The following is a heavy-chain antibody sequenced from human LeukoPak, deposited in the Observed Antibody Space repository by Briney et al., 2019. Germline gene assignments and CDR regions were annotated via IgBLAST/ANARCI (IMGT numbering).Heavy chain of an antibody. Sequence: GGSLRLSCAASGFTFSDYSMNWVRQAPGKGLERISYIGIDSGNTNYADSVKGRFTISGDKAKNSLYLQMNSLRVKDTAVYYCARDYKYAFDNWGQGTLVTVSS. CDR3: ARDYKYAFDN. D-gene: IGHD5-24*01. CDR2: IGIDSGNT. CDR1: GFTFSDYS. J-gene: IGHJ4*02. V-gene: IGHV3-48*01.